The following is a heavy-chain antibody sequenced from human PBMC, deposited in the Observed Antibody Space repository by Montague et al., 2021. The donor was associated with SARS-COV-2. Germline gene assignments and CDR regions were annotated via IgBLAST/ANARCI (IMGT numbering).Heavy chain of an antibody. D-gene: IGHD3-10*01. J-gene: IGHJ6*02. CDR2: TYYRSKWYN. CDR1: GDSVSSNSAA. CDR3: ARGLWFGELLYYYYYYGMDV. V-gene: IGHV6-1*01. Sequence: CAISGDSVSSNSAAWNWIRQSPSRGLEWLGRTYYRSKWYNDYAVSVKSRITINPDTSENQFSLQLNSVTPEDTAVYYCARGLWFGELLYYYYYYGMDVWGQGTTVTVSS.